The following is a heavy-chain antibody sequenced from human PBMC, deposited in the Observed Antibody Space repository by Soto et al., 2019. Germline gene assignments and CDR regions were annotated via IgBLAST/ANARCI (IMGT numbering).Heavy chain of an antibody. CDR1: GFTFNNYG. V-gene: IGHV3-30*18. CDR3: GKGCLGGGNCVFLVN. J-gene: IGHJ4*02. CDR2: ISNDGTKK. Sequence: QVQLVESGGDVVQPGRSLRLSCAASGFTFNNYGMHWVRQAPGKGLEWVAIISNDGTKKNYADSVKGRFTISRDNSKNTLYLQMNSLTPEDTAVYFCGKGCLGGGNCVFLVNWGLGTLVTVSS. D-gene: IGHD3-16*01.